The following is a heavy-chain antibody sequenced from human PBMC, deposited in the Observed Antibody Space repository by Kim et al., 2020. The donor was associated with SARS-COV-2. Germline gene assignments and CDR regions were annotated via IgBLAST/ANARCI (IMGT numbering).Heavy chain of an antibody. J-gene: IGHJ6*02. CDR2: IWYDGSNK. CDR3: ARGGVRGVIRRYYYYGMDV. V-gene: IGHV3-33*01. CDR1: GFTFSSYG. Sequence: GGSLRLSCAASGFTFSSYGMHWVRQAPGKGLEWVAVIWYDGSNKYYADSVKGRFTISRDNSKNTLYLQMNSLRAEDTAVYYCARGGVRGVIRRYYYYGMDVWGQGTTVTVSS. D-gene: IGHD3-10*01.